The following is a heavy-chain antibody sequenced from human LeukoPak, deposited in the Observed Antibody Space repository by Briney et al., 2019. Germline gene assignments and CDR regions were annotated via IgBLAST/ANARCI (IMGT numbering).Heavy chain of an antibody. V-gene: IGHV3-23*01. Sequence: GGSLRLSCAASGFTFISYAMSWVRQAPGKGLEWVSVISGSGSTTYYADSVKGRFTISRDNSKNTLYLQMNSLRAEDTAVYYCAKDLGYCSGGSCYSPDYGMDVWGQGTTVTVSS. CDR1: GFTFISYA. D-gene: IGHD2-15*01. CDR2: ISGSGSTT. J-gene: IGHJ6*02. CDR3: AKDLGYCSGGSCYSPDYGMDV.